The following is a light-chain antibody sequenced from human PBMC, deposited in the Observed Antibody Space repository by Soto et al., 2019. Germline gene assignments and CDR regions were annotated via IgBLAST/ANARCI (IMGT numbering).Light chain of an antibody. CDR3: QQRKHWPPLT. Sequence: ETVLTQSPATLSLSPGERATLSCRASHSVDSYLAWYQQKPGQAPRLLIYDASNRATGIPDRFTGSGSGTDFTLTISSLEPEDFAVYYCQQRKHWPPLTFGGGTKVEIK. CDR2: DAS. CDR1: HSVDSY. V-gene: IGKV3-11*01. J-gene: IGKJ4*01.